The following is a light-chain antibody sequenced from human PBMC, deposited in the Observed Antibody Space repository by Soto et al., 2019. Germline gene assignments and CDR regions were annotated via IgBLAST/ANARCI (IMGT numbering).Light chain of an antibody. CDR3: SSYTGSITVE. J-gene: IGLJ2*01. Sequence: SALTQPASVSGSPGQSITISCTGTNSDVGGYNYDSWHPQHPGKAPKLMIYDVSIRASGVSNRFSGSKAGTPSSLTISWSQGENEADYFWSSYTGSITVEFAGGTK. CDR1: NSDVGGYNY. V-gene: IGLV2-14*01. CDR2: DVS.